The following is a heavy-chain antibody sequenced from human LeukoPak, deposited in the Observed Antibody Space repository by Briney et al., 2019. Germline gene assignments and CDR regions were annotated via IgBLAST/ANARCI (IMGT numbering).Heavy chain of an antibody. J-gene: IGHJ6*02. Sequence: SQTLSLTCTVSGGSISSGDYYWSWIRQPPGKGLEWIGYIYYSGSTYYNPSLKSRVTISVDTSKNQFSLKLSSVTAADTAVYYCARTRDANAYYYYYGMDVWGQGTAVTVSS. V-gene: IGHV4-30-4*01. CDR3: ARTRDANAYYYYYGMDV. CDR2: IYYSGST. D-gene: IGHD2-2*01. CDR1: GGSISSGDYY.